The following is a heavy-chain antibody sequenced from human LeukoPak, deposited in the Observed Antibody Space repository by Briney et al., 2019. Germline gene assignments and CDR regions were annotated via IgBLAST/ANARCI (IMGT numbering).Heavy chain of an antibody. V-gene: IGHV3-23*01. D-gene: IGHD6-6*01. CDR2: ISGSGGST. CDR3: STGYYFDY. J-gene: IGHJ4*02. Sequence: GGSLRLSCAASGFTFSGYAMSWVRQAPGKGLEWVSTISGSGGSTSYADSVKGRFTISRDNSKNTLYLQMNSLYYCARLTYSSSTGYYFDYWGQGTLVTVSS. CDR1: GFTFSGYA.